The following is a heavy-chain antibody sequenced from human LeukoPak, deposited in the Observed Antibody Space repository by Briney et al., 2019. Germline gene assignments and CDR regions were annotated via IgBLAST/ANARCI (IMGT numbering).Heavy chain of an antibody. D-gene: IGHD3-22*01. J-gene: IGHJ4*02. CDR1: GITLSNYG. CDR3: AKRGVVIRVILVGFHKEAYYFDS. V-gene: IGHV3-23*01. Sequence: PGGSLRLSCAVSGITLSNYGMSWVRQAPGKGLEWVAGISDSAGRTKYADSVKGRFTISRDNPKNTLCLQMNSLRAEDTAVYFCAKRGVVIRVILVGFHKEAYYFDSWGQGALVTVSS. CDR2: ISDSAGRT.